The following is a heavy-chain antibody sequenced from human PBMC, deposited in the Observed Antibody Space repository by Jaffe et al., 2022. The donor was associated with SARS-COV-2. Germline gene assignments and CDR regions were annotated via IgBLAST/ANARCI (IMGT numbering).Heavy chain of an antibody. J-gene: IGHJ4*02. V-gene: IGHV3-21*01. CDR3: ARQTYYDILTGYSPGSVDY. CDR1: GFTLSSYN. CDR2: VSTTSSYK. D-gene: IGHD3-9*01. Sequence: EVQLVESGGGLVKPGGSLRLSCAASGFTLSSYNMNWVRQAPGKGLEWVSSVSTTSSYKYYADSVKGRFTTSRDNAKNSLYLQMNGLRAEDTAVYYCARQTYYDILTGYSPGSVDYWGQGTLVTVSS.